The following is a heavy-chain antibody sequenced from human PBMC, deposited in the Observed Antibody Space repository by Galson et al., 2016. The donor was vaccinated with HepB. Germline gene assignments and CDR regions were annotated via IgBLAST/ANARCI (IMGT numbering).Heavy chain of an antibody. D-gene: IGHD3-10*01. CDR2: ITQGGSEE. CDR3: VRRLDTEGRIGGWGWGMDV. V-gene: IGHV3-7*01. J-gene: IGHJ6*02. Sequence: SLRLSCAASGFTFSSYWMSWVRQAPGKGLEWVANITQGGSEEKYVDSVKGRFTISRDNAKNSLYLQMSSLGAEDTARYYCVRRLDTEGRIGGWGWGMDVWGQGTTVTGFS. CDR1: GFTFSSYW.